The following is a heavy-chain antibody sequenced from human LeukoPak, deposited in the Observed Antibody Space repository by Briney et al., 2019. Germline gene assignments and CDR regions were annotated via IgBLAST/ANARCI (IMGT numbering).Heavy chain of an antibody. D-gene: IGHD6-6*01. V-gene: IGHV3-30*02. CDR2: IWYGGSNK. CDR1: GFTFSSYG. CDR3: AKEGGIAARPYWYFDL. J-gene: IGHJ2*01. Sequence: GGSLRLSCAASGFTFSSYGMHWVRQAPGKGLEWVAVIWYGGSNKYYADSVKGRFTISRDNSKNTLYLQMNSLRAEDTAVYYCAKEGGIAARPYWYFDLWGRGTLVTVSS.